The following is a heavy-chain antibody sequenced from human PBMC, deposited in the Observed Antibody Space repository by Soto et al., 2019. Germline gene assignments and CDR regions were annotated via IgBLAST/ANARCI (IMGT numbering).Heavy chain of an antibody. CDR2: IYHSGST. CDR1: GYSISSGYY. Sequence: NPSETLSLTCAVSGYSISSGYYWGWIRQPPGKGLDWIGSIYHSGSTYYNPSLKSRVTISVDTSKNQFSLKLTSVTAADTAVYYCARGGIAVLVDVPHWFDPWGQGTLVTVSS. CDR3: ARGGIAVLVDVPHWFDP. J-gene: IGHJ5*02. D-gene: IGHD2-15*01. V-gene: IGHV4-38-2*01.